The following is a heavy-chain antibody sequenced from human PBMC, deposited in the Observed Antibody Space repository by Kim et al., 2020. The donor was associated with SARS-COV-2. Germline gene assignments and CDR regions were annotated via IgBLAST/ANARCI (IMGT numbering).Heavy chain of an antibody. J-gene: IGHJ4*01. CDR2: SYI. Sequence: SYIEYADSLKGRFTISRDNAKNSLHLQMSSLRADDTAVYFCARLLTGFFDCWGQGTLVTVSS. D-gene: IGHD3-16*01. CDR3: ARLLTGFFDC. V-gene: IGHV3-21*01.